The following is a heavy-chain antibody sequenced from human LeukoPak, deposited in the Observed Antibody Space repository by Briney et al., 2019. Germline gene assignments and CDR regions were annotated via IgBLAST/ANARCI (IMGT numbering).Heavy chain of an antibody. V-gene: IGHV4-34*01. J-gene: IGHJ6*03. CDR1: GGSFSGYY. CDR2: INHSGST. Sequence: PSETLPLTCAVYGGSFSGYYWSWIRQPPGKGLEWIGEINHSGSTNYNPSLKSRVTISVDTSKNQFSLKLSSVTAADTAVYYCARDKIFYGSGRIYYYMDVWGKGTTVTISS. CDR3: ARDKIFYGSGRIYYYMDV. D-gene: IGHD3-10*01.